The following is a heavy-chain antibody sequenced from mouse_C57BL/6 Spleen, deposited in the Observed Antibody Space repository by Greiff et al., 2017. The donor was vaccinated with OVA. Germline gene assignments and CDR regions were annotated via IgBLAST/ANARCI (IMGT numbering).Heavy chain of an antibody. CDR3: ARITTDYAMDY. J-gene: IGHJ4*01. CDR1: GFTFSDYG. D-gene: IGHD1-1*01. V-gene: IGHV5-17*01. Sequence: EVQVVESGGGLVKPGGSLKLSCAASGFTFSDYGMHWVRQAPEKGLEWVAYISSGSSTIYYADTVKGRFTISRDNAKNTLFLQMTSLRSEDTAMYYCARITTDYAMDYWGQGTSVTVSS. CDR2: ISSGSSTI.